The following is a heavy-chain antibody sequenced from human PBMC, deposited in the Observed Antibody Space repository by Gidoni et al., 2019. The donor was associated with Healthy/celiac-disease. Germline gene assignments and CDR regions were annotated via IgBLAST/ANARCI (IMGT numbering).Heavy chain of an antibody. V-gene: IGHV3-43*01. D-gene: IGHD3-9*01. CDR2: ISWDGGST. J-gene: IGHJ4*02. CDR3: AKGGNNYDILTGYFTGFDY. Sequence: EVQLVESGGVVVQPGGSLRLSCAASGFTFDDYTMHWVRQAPGKGLEWVSLISWDGGSTYYADSVKGRFTISRDNSKNSLYLQMNSLRTEDTALYYCAKGGNNYDILTGYFTGFDYWGQGTLVTVSS. CDR1: GFTFDDYT.